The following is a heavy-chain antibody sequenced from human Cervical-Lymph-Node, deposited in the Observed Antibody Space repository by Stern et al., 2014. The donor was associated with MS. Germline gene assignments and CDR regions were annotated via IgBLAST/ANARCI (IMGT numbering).Heavy chain of an antibody. J-gene: IGHJ4*02. Sequence: QVQLVQSGAEVKKPGSSVKVSCQASGGTFTTHPITWWRQAPGQGLEWMGGIIPFLNTANYAQKFQGRITITADKSTGTTYMEISSLRFDDTAVYYCASSLVVSGHWGQGTLVIVS. CDR1: GGTFTTHP. CDR2: IIPFLNTA. CDR3: ASSLVVSGH. D-gene: IGHD2-8*02. V-gene: IGHV1-69*06.